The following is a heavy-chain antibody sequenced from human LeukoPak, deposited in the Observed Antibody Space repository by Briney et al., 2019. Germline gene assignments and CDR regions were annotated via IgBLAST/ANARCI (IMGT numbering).Heavy chain of an antibody. CDR3: ARHSIAVAGQNFDY. V-gene: IGHV4-59*08. CDR2: IYYSGST. J-gene: IGHJ4*02. CDR1: GGSISSYY. D-gene: IGHD6-19*01. Sequence: SETLSLTCTVSGGSISSYYWSWIRQPPGKGLEWIGYIYYSGSTNYNPSLKSRVTISVDTSKNQFSLKLSSVTAADTAVYYCARHSIAVAGQNFDYWGQGTLVNVSS.